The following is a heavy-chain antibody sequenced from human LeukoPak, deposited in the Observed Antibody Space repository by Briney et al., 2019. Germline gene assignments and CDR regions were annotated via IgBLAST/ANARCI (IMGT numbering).Heavy chain of an antibody. V-gene: IGHV4-4*02. CDR2: IYHSAST. CDR1: GGSISSSNW. Sequence: SETLSLTCAVSGGSISSSNWWSWVRQPPGKGLEWIGEIYHSASTNYNPSLKSRGTISVDKSKNHFSLKLSAVTAGDTAVYYCARGKSRGSHIDYWGQGTLVTVSS. J-gene: IGHJ4*02. CDR3: ARGKSRGSHIDY. D-gene: IGHD1-26*01.